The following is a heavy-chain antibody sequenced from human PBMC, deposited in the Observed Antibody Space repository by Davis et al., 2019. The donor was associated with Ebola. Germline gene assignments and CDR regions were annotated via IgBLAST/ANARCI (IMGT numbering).Heavy chain of an antibody. CDR2: IIPIFGTA. J-gene: IGHJ5*02. Sequence: AASVKVSCKASGYTFTSYDINWVRQATGQGLEWMGGIIPIFGTANYAQKFQGRVTITADESTSTAYMELSSLRSEDTAVYYCARKIAARVGWFDPWGQGTLVTVSS. CDR1: GYTFTSYD. D-gene: IGHD6-6*01. V-gene: IGHV1-69*13. CDR3: ARKIAARVGWFDP.